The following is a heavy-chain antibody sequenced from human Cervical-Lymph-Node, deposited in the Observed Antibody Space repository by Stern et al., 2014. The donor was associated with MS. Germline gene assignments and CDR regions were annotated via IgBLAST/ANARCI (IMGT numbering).Heavy chain of an antibody. V-gene: IGHV3-9*01. CDR1: GFKFVDYA. D-gene: IGHD3-10*01. Sequence: EVQLVESGGTLVQPGGSLRLSCAASGFKFVDYAMHWVRQAPGKGLGWGSGISWSSVTLDYADSVKGRFTISRDNAKNSLSLQMNNLRTEDTALYYCTKGIRGVIISNGMDLWGQGTTVTVAS. CDR3: TKGIRGVIISNGMDL. J-gene: IGHJ6*02. CDR2: ISWSSVTL.